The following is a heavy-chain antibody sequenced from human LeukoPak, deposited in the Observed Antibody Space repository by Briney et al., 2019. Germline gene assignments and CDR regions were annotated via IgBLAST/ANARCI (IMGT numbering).Heavy chain of an antibody. Sequence: ASVKVSCKASGGTFSSYAISWVRHAPGQGLEWMGGIIPIFGTANYAQKSQGRVTITTDESTSTAYMELSSLRAEDTAVYYCARGGRVPADLRGAFDIWGQGTMVTVSS. V-gene: IGHV1-69*05. CDR2: IIPIFGTA. J-gene: IGHJ3*02. D-gene: IGHD2-2*01. CDR3: ARGGRVPADLRGAFDI. CDR1: GGTFSSYA.